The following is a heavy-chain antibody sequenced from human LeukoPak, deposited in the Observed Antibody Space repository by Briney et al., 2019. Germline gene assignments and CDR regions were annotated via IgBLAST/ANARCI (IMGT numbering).Heavy chain of an antibody. D-gene: IGHD5-12*01. CDR2: ISYSGST. Sequence: SETLSLTCTVSGGXISSYYCSWIRQPPGKGLEWIGYISYSGSTSYSPSLKSRVTISVDTSENQFSLKLISVTAADTAVHVCARPPDSAYGPFDYWGQGTLVTVSS. J-gene: IGHJ4*02. CDR3: ARPPDSAYGPFDY. CDR1: GGXISSYY. V-gene: IGHV4-59*08.